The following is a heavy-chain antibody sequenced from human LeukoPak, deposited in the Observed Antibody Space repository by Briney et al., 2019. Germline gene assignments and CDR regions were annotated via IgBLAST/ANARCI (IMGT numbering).Heavy chain of an antibody. CDR1: GGSITSSSFY. D-gene: IGHD5/OR15-5a*01. V-gene: IGHV4-39*07. J-gene: IGHJ5*02. Sequence: PSETLSLTCTVSGGSITSSSFYWDWIRQPPGKGLEWIGSIYYSGTTHYNPSLKSRVTIFVHTSKNQFSLKLSSVTAADTAVYYCARSVSVRARWFDPWGQGTLVTVSS. CDR2: IYYSGTT. CDR3: ARSVSVRARWFDP.